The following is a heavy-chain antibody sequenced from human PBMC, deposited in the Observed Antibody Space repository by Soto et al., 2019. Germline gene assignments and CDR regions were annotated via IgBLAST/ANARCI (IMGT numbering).Heavy chain of an antibody. V-gene: IGHV4-34*01. Sequence: PSETLSLTCAVYGGSFSGYYWSWIRQPPGKGLEWIGEINHSGSTNYNPSLKSRVTISVDTSKNQFSLKLSSVTAADTAVYYCARRRGYCSSTSCYKDYYYYYGMDVWGQGTTVTVSS. D-gene: IGHD2-2*02. J-gene: IGHJ6*02. CDR1: GGSFSGYY. CDR2: INHSGST. CDR3: ARRRGYCSSTSCYKDYYYYYGMDV.